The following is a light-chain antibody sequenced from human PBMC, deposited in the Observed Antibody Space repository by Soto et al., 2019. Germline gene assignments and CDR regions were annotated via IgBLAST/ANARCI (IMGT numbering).Light chain of an antibody. Sequence: EIVLTQSPGTLSLSPGERATLSCRASQSVSSDLAWYQQQPGQAPRLLIYGASTRATGIPARFSASGSGTEFTLTISSLQSEDFAVYYCQQYNNWPPFTFGQGTRLEIK. J-gene: IGKJ5*01. CDR3: QQYNNWPPFT. V-gene: IGKV3-15*01. CDR1: QSVSSD. CDR2: GAS.